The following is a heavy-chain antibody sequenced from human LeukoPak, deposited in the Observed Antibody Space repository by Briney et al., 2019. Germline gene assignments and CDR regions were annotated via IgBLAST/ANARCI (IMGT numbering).Heavy chain of an antibody. CDR1: GGSFSGYY. D-gene: IGHD3-22*01. CDR2: INHSGST. Sequence: SSETLSLTCAVYGGSFSGYYWSWIRQPPGKGLEWIGEINHSGSTNYNPSLKSRVTISVDTSKNQFSLKLSSVTAADTAVYYCASCVSPSTRMYNWFDPWGQGTLVTVSS. J-gene: IGHJ5*02. V-gene: IGHV4-34*01. CDR3: ASCVSPSTRMYNWFDP.